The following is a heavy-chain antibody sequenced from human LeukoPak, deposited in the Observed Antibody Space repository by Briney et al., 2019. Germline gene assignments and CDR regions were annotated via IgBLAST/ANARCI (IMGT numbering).Heavy chain of an antibody. Sequence: GGSLRLSCAAPGFTFSSYSMNWVRQAPGKGLEWVSYISSSSSTIYYADSVKGRFTISRDNAKNSLYLQMNSLRAEDTAVYYCARVRGYYYGGLEFDYWGQGTLVTVSS. V-gene: IGHV3-48*04. D-gene: IGHD3-22*01. CDR3: ARVRGYYYGGLEFDY. CDR2: ISSSSSTI. CDR1: GFTFSSYS. J-gene: IGHJ4*02.